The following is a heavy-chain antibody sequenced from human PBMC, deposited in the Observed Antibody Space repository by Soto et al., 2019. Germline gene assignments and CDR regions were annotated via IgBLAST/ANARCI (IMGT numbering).Heavy chain of an antibody. Sequence: WASVEVSCKVSGYTLTELSMHWVRQAPGKGLEWMGGFDPEDGETIYAQKFQGRVTMTEDTSTDTAYMELSSLRSEDTAVYYCATGVSIVQAFLDYWGQGTLVTVSS. CDR3: ATGVSIVQAFLDY. D-gene: IGHD2-15*01. J-gene: IGHJ4*02. CDR1: GYTLTELS. V-gene: IGHV1-24*01. CDR2: FDPEDGET.